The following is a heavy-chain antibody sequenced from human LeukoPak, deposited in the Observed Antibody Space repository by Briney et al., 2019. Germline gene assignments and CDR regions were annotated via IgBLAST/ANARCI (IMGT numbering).Heavy chain of an antibody. CDR3: AKDGRIEAFDI. Sequence: GGSLRLSCAASGFTFSTYSMNWVRQAPGKGLEWVSSISGTSSYIYYADSVKGRFTISRDNAKNTLYLQMNSLRAEDTAVYYCAKDGRIEAFDIWGQGTMVTVSS. CDR1: GFTFSTYS. V-gene: IGHV3-21*04. CDR2: ISGTSSYI. J-gene: IGHJ3*02. D-gene: IGHD2-15*01.